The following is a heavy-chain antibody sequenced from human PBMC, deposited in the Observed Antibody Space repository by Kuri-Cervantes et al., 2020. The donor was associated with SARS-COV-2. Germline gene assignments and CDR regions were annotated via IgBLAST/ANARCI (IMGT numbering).Heavy chain of an antibody. CDR2: IYHSGST. CDR1: GGSFSGYY. CDR3: ARHHYDFWSGYHENWFDS. D-gene: IGHD3-3*01. Sequence: SQTLSLTCAVYGGSFSGYYWSWIRQPPGKGLEWIGEIYHSGSTNYNPSLKSRVTISVDKSRNQFSLKLSSVTAADTAVYYCARHHYDFWSGYHENWFDSWGQGTLVTVSS. V-gene: IGHV4-34*01. J-gene: IGHJ5*01.